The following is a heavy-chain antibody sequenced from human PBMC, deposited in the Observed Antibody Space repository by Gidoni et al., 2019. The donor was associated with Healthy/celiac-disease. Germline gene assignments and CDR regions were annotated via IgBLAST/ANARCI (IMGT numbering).Heavy chain of an antibody. Sequence: QVQLVESGGGVVQPGRSLRLSCAASGFTFSSYGMHWVRQAPGKGLEWVAVISDDGSNKYYADSVKGRFTISRDNSKNTLYLQMNSLRAEDTAVYYCAKDGGSYLDYWGQGTLVTVSS. CDR2: ISDDGSNK. V-gene: IGHV3-30*18. CDR3: AKDGGSYLDY. D-gene: IGHD3-16*01. J-gene: IGHJ4*02. CDR1: GFTFSSYG.